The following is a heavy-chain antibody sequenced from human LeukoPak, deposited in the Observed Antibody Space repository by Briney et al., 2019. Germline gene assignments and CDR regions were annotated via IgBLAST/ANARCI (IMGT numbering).Heavy chain of an antibody. Sequence: GGSLRLSCAASGFTFSSYWMNWVRQAPGKGLEWVSYISSSSSYIYYADSVKGRFTISRDNAKNSLYLQMNSLRAEDTAVYYCARVYGASSPDYWGQGTLATVSS. V-gene: IGHV3-21*01. CDR2: ISSSSSYI. CDR3: ARVYGASSPDY. D-gene: IGHD6-6*01. J-gene: IGHJ4*02. CDR1: GFTFSSYW.